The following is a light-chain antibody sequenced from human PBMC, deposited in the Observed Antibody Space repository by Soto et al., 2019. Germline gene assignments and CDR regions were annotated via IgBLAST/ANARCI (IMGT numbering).Light chain of an antibody. Sequence: ERVMTQSPATLSVSNGERSTLSCMASPSVTNYLAWYQQKPGQPPRLLIYGAFNRAAGIPARFSGSGSGTDFTLTISSLEPEDSAVYYCQQRKIWPPVTFGQGTRLEIK. CDR2: GAF. J-gene: IGKJ5*01. CDR3: QQRKIWPPVT. CDR1: PSVTNY. V-gene: IGKV3D-15*01.